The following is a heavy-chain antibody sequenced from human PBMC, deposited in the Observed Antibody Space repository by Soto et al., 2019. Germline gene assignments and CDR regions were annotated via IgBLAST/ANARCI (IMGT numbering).Heavy chain of an antibody. CDR3: TSFIAAAGTVYYYYGMDV. CDR2: IRSKANSYAT. CDR1: GFTFSGSA. V-gene: IGHV3-73*01. Sequence: PGGSLRLSCAASGFTFSGSAMHWVRQASGKGLEWVGRIRSKANSYATAYAASVKGRFTISRDDSKNTAYLQMNSLKTEDTAVYYCTSFIAAAGTVYYYYGMDVWGQRTTVTVSS. J-gene: IGHJ6*02. D-gene: IGHD6-13*01.